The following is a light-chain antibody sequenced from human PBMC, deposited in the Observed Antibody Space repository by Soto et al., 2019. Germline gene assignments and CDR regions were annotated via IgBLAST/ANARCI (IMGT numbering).Light chain of an antibody. CDR3: QQYGTYPPT. CDR2: DAS. J-gene: IGKJ3*01. Sequence: DIQMTQSPSSLSASVGDTVTITCRASQALNTWLASYQQKPQRAPRSLIYDASKLESGVPSRFSGSGSGTDFTLTISSLQPEDFATYYCQQYGTYPPTFGPGTTVDI. V-gene: IGKV1D-16*01. CDR1: QALNTW.